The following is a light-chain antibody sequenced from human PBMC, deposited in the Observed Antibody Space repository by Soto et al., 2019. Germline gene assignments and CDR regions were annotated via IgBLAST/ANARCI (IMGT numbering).Light chain of an antibody. CDR2: GAS. Sequence: IVLTQSPGTLSLSPGERATLSCRASQSVSSNYLAWYQQKPGQAPRLLVYGASSRATGIPDRFSGSGSGTDFTLTISRLEPEDFAVYYCQQYGSSRWTFGQGTKVDI. V-gene: IGKV3-20*01. CDR1: QSVSSNY. J-gene: IGKJ1*01. CDR3: QQYGSSRWT.